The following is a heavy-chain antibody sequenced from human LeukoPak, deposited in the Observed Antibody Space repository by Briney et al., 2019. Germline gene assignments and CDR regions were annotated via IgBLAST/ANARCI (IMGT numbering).Heavy chain of an antibody. D-gene: IGHD3-22*01. Sequence: ASVKVSCKASGYTFTGYYMHWVRQAPGQGLEWMGWINPNSGGTNYAQKFQGRVTMTRDTSISTAYMELSRLRSDDTAVYYCARLYGGYYYYFDYWGQGTLVTVSS. CDR1: GYTFTGYY. CDR2: INPNSGGT. V-gene: IGHV1-2*02. J-gene: IGHJ4*02. CDR3: ARLYGGYYYYFDY.